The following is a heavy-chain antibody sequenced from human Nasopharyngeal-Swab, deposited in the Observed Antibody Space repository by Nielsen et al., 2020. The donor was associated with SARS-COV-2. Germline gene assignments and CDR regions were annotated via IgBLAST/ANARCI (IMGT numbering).Heavy chain of an antibody. CDR1: GFTFSSYS. Sequence: GASLKISCAASGFTFSSYSMNWVRQAPGKGLEWVGRSRNEAHSFTTEYAASVKGRFTISRDDSENSLYLQMSSLKIEDTAVYYCVRADISGYFDYWGQGTLVTVSS. V-gene: IGHV3-72*01. J-gene: IGHJ4*02. CDR2: SRNEAHSFTT. D-gene: IGHD3-22*01. CDR3: VRADISGYFDY.